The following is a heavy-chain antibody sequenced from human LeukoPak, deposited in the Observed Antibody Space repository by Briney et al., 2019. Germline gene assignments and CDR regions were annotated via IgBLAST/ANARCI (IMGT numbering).Heavy chain of an antibody. D-gene: IGHD1-1*01. CDR1: GFTFSRYW. CDR3: ARGVHPRNAFDI. J-gene: IGHJ3*02. CDR2: MNNDGSTT. V-gene: IGHV3-74*03. Sequence: GGSLRLSCAASGFTFSRYWMHWVRQAPGKGLVWVSRMNNDGSTTTYADSVKGRFTISRDNAKNTQYLQMNSLRAEDTAVYYCARGVHPRNAFDIWGQGTMVTVSS.